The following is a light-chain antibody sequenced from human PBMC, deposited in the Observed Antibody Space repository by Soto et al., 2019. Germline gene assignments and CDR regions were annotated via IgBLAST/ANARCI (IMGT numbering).Light chain of an antibody. CDR1: QSVLSGSNSKNY. J-gene: IGKJ5*01. V-gene: IGKV4-1*01. CDR2: CAS. CDR3: QESFRAPIT. Sequence: DIVMTQSPDSLAVSLGERATINCKSSQSVLSGSNSKNYRTWYQQKPGQPPTLLIYCASTRESGVPDRFSGSGSRIDFTLTSSTLEAEDVAVYYSQESFRAPITCGLGTRLEIK.